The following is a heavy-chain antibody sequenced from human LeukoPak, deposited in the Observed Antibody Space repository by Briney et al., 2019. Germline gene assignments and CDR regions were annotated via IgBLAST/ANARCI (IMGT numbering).Heavy chain of an antibody. Sequence: GESLKISRKGSGYSFTSYWIGWVRQMPGKGLEWMGIIYPGDSDTRYSPSFQGQVPISADKSISTAYLQWSSLKASDTAMYYCARRSGVRGVISLPFDYWGQGTLVTVSS. CDR3: ARRSGVRGVISLPFDY. D-gene: IGHD3-10*01. J-gene: IGHJ4*02. V-gene: IGHV5-51*01. CDR1: GYSFTSYW. CDR2: IYPGDSDT.